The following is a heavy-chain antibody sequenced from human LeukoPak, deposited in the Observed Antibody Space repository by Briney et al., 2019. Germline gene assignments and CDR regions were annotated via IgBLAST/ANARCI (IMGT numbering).Heavy chain of an antibody. CDR1: GFTFDDYG. D-gene: IGHD6-19*01. Sequence: GGSLRLSCAASGFTFDDYGMSWVRQTPGKGLEWVSGINWNGGSTGHADSVKGRFTISRDNAKNSLYLQMDSLRAEDTALYYCARAPLGSSGWYRYWGQGTLVTVSS. V-gene: IGHV3-20*04. CDR3: ARAPLGSSGWYRY. CDR2: INWNGGST. J-gene: IGHJ4*02.